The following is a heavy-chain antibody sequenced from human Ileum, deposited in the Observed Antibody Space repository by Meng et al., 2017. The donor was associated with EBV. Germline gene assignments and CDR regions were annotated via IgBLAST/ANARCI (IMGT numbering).Heavy chain of an antibody. J-gene: IGHJ2*01. Sequence: SLSLACGVSGGGISSRKWEWGGSRQPPGKGREWSGHIYNSGSTYYNPSLKGRITISVDTSKNQFSLKLSSVTAADTAVYYCARGQKGYFDLWGRGTLVTVFS. V-gene: IGHV4-30-4*01. CDR1: GGGISSRKWE. CDR2: IYNSGST. CDR3: ARGQKGYFDL.